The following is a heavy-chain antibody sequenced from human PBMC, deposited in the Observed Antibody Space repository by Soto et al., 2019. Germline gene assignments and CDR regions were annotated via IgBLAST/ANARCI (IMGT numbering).Heavy chain of an antibody. Sequence: QVQLQQSGPGLVKPSQTLSLTCAISGDSVSSNSAAWNWIRQSPSRGLEWLGRTYYRSKWYNDYAVSVKSRITINPDTSKNQFSLQLNSVTPEDTAVYYCAREVKRLWFGEFETYYYYYYGMDVWGQGTTVTVSS. CDR2: TYYRSKWYN. CDR1: GDSVSSNSAA. D-gene: IGHD3-10*01. V-gene: IGHV6-1*01. J-gene: IGHJ6*02. CDR3: AREVKRLWFGEFETYYYYYYGMDV.